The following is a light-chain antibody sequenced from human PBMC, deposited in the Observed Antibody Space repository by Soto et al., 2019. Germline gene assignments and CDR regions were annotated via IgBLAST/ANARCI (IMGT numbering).Light chain of an antibody. CDR1: PRVSSSY. Sequence: EIVLTQSPGTLSLSPGERATLSCRARPRVSSSYLAWYQQKPGQAPRLLIYGASSRATGIPDRFSGSGSGTDFTLTISRLEPEDFAVYYCQQYGSSRTFGQGTKVEIK. CDR2: GAS. CDR3: QQYGSSRT. J-gene: IGKJ1*01. V-gene: IGKV3-20*01.